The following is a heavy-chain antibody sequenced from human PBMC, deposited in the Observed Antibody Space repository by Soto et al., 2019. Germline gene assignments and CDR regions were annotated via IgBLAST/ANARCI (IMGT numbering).Heavy chain of an antibody. CDR2: ISPYSGNT. V-gene: IGHV1-18*01. D-gene: IGHD3-16*01. CDR3: AMVDNYVTPPPQGV. J-gene: IGHJ6*02. CDR1: GYIFVNYG. Sequence: QVQLVQSGDEVRKPGSSVKVSCKASGYIFVNYGIAWVRQAPGQGLEWMGWISPYSGNTHYASKVQGRLTMTTYKSPRTAYMDLGSLTSEDPAVYYCAMVDNYVTPPPQGVWGQGTTLTVSS.